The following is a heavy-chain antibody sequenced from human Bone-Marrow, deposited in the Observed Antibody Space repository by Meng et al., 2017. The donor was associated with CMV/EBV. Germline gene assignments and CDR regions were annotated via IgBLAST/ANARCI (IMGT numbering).Heavy chain of an antibody. Sequence: SETLSLTCAVYGGSFSGYYWSWIRQPPGKGLEWIGEINHSGSTNYNPSLKSRVTTSVDTSKNQFPLKLSSVTAADTAVYYCARSGRTKARPAYYYGMDVWGQGTTVTVSS. D-gene: IGHD6-6*01. V-gene: IGHV4-34*01. CDR1: GGSFSGYY. CDR3: ARSGRTKARPAYYYGMDV. J-gene: IGHJ6*02. CDR2: INHSGST.